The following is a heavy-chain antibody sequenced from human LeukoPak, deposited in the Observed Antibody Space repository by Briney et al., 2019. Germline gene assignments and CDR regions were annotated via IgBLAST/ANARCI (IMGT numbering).Heavy chain of an antibody. V-gene: IGHV4-31*03. D-gene: IGHD3-3*01. J-gene: IGHJ4*02. CDR3: ARGAGTIFGVVTKYCFDY. CDR1: GGSISSGGYY. CDR2: IYYSGST. Sequence: SETLSLTCTVSGGSISSGGYYWSWIRQHPGKGLEWIGYIYYSGSTYYNPSLKSRVTISVDTSKNQFSLKLSSVTAADTAVYYCARGAGTIFGVVTKYCFDYWGQGTLVTVSS.